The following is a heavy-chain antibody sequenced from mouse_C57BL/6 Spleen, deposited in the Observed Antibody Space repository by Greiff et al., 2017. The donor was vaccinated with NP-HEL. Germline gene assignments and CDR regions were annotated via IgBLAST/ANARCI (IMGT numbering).Heavy chain of an antibody. CDR1: GFTFSSYA. CDR3: ARALNAIYAMDY. J-gene: IGHJ4*01. Sequence: EVNVVESGGGLVKPGGSLKLSCAASGFTFSSYAMSWVRQTPEKRLEWVATISDGGSYTYYPDNVKGRFTISRDNAKNNLYLQMSHLKSEDTAMYYCARALNAIYAMDYWGQGTSVTVSS. CDR2: ISDGGSYT. V-gene: IGHV5-4*03.